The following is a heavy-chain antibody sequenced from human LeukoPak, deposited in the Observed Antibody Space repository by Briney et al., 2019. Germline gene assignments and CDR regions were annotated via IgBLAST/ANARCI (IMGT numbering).Heavy chain of an antibody. CDR3: ARTESHSGYCSSTSCPGWFDP. D-gene: IGHD2-2*01. V-gene: IGHV5-51*01. CDR2: IYPGDSDT. CDR1: GYSFTSYW. J-gene: IGHJ5*02. Sequence: PGESLKISCKGSGYSFTSYWIGWVRQMPGKGLEWMGIIYPGDSDTRYSPSFQGQVTISADKSISTAYLQWSSLKASDTAMYYCARTESHSGYCSSTSCPGWFDPWGQGTLVTVSS.